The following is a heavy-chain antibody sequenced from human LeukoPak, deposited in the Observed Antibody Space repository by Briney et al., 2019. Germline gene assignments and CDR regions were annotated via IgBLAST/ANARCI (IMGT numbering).Heavy chain of an antibody. Sequence: GASVKVSCKASGYTFFDYGISWLRQAPGQGLEWMGWINGYNGYTNYGQNFQGRVTVTTDTSTNTAYMELRSLRYDDTAIYYCARDGGTYYYFDHWGQGTLVTVSS. V-gene: IGHV1-18*01. D-gene: IGHD1-26*01. CDR3: ARDGGTYYYFDH. CDR1: GYTFFDYG. J-gene: IGHJ4*02. CDR2: INGYNGYT.